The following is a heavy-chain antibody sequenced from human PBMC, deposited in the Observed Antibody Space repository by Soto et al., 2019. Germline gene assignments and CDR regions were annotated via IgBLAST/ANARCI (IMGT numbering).Heavy chain of an antibody. Sequence: VASVKVSCKAYGYTFTDYYMHWVLQAPGQGLEWMGWINPNSGGTNYAQKFQGRVTMTRDTSISTAYMEVSRLRFDDTAVYYCARAVSTLLYYFDCWGQGTLVTVSS. CDR1: GYTFTDYY. J-gene: IGHJ4*02. D-gene: IGHD4-17*01. CDR3: ARAVSTLLYYFDC. V-gene: IGHV1-2*03. CDR2: INPNSGGT.